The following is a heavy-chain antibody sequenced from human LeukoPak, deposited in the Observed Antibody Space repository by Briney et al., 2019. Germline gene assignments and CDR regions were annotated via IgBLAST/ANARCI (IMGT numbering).Heavy chain of an antibody. D-gene: IGHD5-18*01. J-gene: IGHJ4*02. CDR2: ISGSGGST. CDR3: AKAETAMVTRAIDY. V-gene: IGHV3-23*01. CDR1: GFTFSSYA. Sequence: GGSPRLSCAASGFTFSSYAMSWVRRAPGKGLEWVSAISGSGGSTYYADSVKGRFTISRDNSKNTLYLQMNSLRAEDTAVYYCAKAETAMVTRAIDYWGQGTLVTVSS.